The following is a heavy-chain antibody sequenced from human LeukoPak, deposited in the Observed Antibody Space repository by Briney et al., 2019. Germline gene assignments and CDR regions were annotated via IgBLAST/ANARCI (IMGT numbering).Heavy chain of an antibody. CDR3: ARDRASAGGFDY. V-gene: IGHV4-59*11. J-gene: IGHJ4*02. D-gene: IGHD2-15*01. CDR1: GGSISSHY. CDR2: VYDSGNT. Sequence: SETLSLTCTVSGGSISSHYRSWIRQPPGKGLECIGYVYDSGNTNNNPSLQSRVTISVATSKNQFSLKLSSVTAADTALYYCARDRASAGGFDYWGQGTLVTVSS.